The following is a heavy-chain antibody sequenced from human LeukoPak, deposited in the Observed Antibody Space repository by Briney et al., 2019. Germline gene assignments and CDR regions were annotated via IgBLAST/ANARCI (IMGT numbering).Heavy chain of an antibody. V-gene: IGHV4-59*01. J-gene: IGHJ4*02. Sequence: PSETLSLTCTVSGGSISSYFWSWIRQPPGKGLQWIGYIYYSGSTIYNPSLKSRVTISVDTSKNQFSLKLSSVTAADTAVYYCAKRGAEVGTTVAPGDYWGQGTLLTVSS. CDR2: IYYSGST. CDR1: GGSISSYF. CDR3: AKRGAEVGTTVAPGDY. D-gene: IGHD1-26*01.